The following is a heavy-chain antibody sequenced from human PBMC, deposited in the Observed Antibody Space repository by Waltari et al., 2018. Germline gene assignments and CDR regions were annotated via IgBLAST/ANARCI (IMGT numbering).Heavy chain of an antibody. CDR3: ARGVFGLTSIAARSYWYFDL. CDR1: GGSIRRGGYY. V-gene: IGHV4-31*03. CDR2: IYHSGST. Sequence: QVQLQESGPGLVQPSQTLSLPCTVSGGSIRRGGYYWSWIRRHPGNGLEWIGYIYHSGSTYYNPSLKSRVTISVDRSKNQFSLKLSSVTAADTAVYYCARGVFGLTSIAARSYWYFDLWGRGTLVTVSS. J-gene: IGHJ2*01. D-gene: IGHD6-6*01.